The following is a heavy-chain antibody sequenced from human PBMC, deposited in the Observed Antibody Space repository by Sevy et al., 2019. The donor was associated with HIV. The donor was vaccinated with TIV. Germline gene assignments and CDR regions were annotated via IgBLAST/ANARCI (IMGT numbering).Heavy chain of an antibody. CDR2: ISYDGSNK. D-gene: IGHD1-26*01. CDR1: GFTFSSYA. CDR3: ARASLSGSYAFDY. V-gene: IGHV3-30-3*01. Sequence: GGSLRLSCAASGFTFSSYAMHWVRQAPGKGLEWVAVISYDGSNKYYADSVKGRFTISRDNSKNTLYLQMNSLRAEDTAVYYCARASLSGSYAFDYWGQGTLVTVSS. J-gene: IGHJ4*02.